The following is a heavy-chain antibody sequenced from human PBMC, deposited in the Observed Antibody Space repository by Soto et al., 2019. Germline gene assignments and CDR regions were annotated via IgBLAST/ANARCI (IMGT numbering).Heavy chain of an antibody. D-gene: IGHD2-2*01. CDR1: GFTFSSYA. J-gene: IGHJ6*02. CDR3: ARDLVVPAAPTYYYYGMDV. CDR2: ISGSGGST. V-gene: IGHV3-23*01. Sequence: PGGSLRLSCAASGFTFSSYAMSWVRQAPGKGLEWVSAISGSGGSTYYADSVKGRFTISRDNSKNTLYLQMNSLRAEDTAVYYCARDLVVPAAPTYYYYGMDVWGQGTTVTVSS.